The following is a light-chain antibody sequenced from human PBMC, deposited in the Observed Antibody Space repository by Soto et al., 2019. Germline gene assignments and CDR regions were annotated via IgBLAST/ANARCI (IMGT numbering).Light chain of an antibody. CDR3: QQSYSTPLT. Sequence: VVMMECPATLSVSPWERANLCCRASQSVSSNLAWYQQKPGQAPRLLIYGASTRATGIPARFSGSGSGTDFTLTISSLQPEDFATYYCQQSYSTPLTFGGGTKVDIK. CDR1: QSVSSN. CDR2: GAS. V-gene: IGKV3-15*01. J-gene: IGKJ4*01.